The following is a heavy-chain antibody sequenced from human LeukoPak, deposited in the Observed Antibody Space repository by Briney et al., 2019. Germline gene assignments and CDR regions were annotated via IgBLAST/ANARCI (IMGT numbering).Heavy chain of an antibody. V-gene: IGHV3-21*01. CDR1: GFTFSSYS. Sequence: GSLRLSCAASGFTFSSYSMNWVRPAPGKGREWVSSISSSSSYIYYADSVKGRFTISRDNAKNSLYLQMNSLRAEETAVYYCARGGPFEYSSSPPDYWGQGTLVTVSS. CDR2: ISSSSSYI. D-gene: IGHD6-6*01. CDR3: ARGGPFEYSSSPPDY. J-gene: IGHJ4*02.